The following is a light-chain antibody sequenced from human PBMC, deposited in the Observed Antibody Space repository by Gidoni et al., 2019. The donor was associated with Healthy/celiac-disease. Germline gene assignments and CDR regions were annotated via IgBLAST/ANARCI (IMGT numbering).Light chain of an antibody. V-gene: IGLV1-40*01. CDR2: GNS. J-gene: IGLJ2*01. CDR1: SSNIGAGYD. CDR3: QSYDSSLSGPVV. Sequence: QSVLTQPPSVSGAPGQRVPISCTGSSSNIGAGYDVHWYQQLPGTAPKLLIYGNSNRPSGVPDRFSGSKSGTSASLAITGLQAEEEADDYCQSYDSSLSGPVVFGGGTKLTVL.